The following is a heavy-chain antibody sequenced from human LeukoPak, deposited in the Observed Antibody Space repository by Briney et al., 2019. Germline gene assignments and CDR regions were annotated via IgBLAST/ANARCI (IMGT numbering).Heavy chain of an antibody. J-gene: IGHJ4*02. CDR2: IKQDGSEK. Sequence: GGSLRLSCAASGFTFSRFWMSWVRQAPGKGLEWMANIKQDGSEKYYVDSVKGRFTISRDNSKNTLYLQMISLRAEDTAVYYCAKDLGYCSGTSCYAFDYWGQGTLVSVSS. CDR1: GFTFSRFW. V-gene: IGHV3-7*01. CDR3: AKDLGYCSGTSCYAFDY. D-gene: IGHD2-2*03.